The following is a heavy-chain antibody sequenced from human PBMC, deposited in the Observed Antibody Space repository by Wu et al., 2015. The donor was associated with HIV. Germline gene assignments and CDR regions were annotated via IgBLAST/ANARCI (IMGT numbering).Heavy chain of an antibody. D-gene: IGHD2-21*01. V-gene: IGHV1-18*01. CDR1: GYTFTSYG. J-gene: IGHJ1*01. CDR3: MRRGLCDHCDEFTFQH. Sequence: QVQLVQSGAEVKKPGASVKVSCKASGYTFTSYGISWVRQAPGQGLEWMGWISGYNGNTNYAQKLQGRVTMTTDTSTSTAYMELRSLRSDDTAVYYCMRRGLCDHCDEFTFQHWGQGTLVIVSS. CDR2: ISGYNGNT.